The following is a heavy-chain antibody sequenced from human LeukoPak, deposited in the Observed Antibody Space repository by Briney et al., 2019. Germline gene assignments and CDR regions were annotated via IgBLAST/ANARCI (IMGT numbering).Heavy chain of an antibody. J-gene: IGHJ3*02. Sequence: GGSLRLSCAGSGFTLSSNWMHWVRQAPGKGLVWVSRFYSDGSRTNYADSVKGRFTISGDNAKNTQYLQMNSLRAEDTAGYYCARSGRGGAFDIWGQGTMVTVSS. V-gene: IGHV3-74*01. CDR2: FYSDGSRT. CDR1: GFTLSSNW. D-gene: IGHD1-26*01. CDR3: ARSGRGGAFDI.